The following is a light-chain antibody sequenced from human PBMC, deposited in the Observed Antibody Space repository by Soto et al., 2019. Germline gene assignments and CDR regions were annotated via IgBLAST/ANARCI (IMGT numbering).Light chain of an antibody. Sequence: EIVLTQSPGTLSLSPGERATLSCRASQSLSRDYLAWYQQIPGKAPRVLIYGASTRATGIPDRFSGSGSGTDFTLTISRLEPEDFAVYYCQQFGNSRYTFGQGTKLEIK. CDR3: QQFGNSRYT. CDR2: GAS. V-gene: IGKV3-20*01. J-gene: IGKJ2*01. CDR1: QSLSRDY.